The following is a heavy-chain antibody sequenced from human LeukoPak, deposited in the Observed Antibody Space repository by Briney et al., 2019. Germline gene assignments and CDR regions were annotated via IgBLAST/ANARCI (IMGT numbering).Heavy chain of an antibody. D-gene: IGHD3-9*01. V-gene: IGHV3-74*01. CDR2: INSDGSST. J-gene: IGHJ4*02. CDR3: ARVSDILTGYYYFDY. Sequence: GGSLRLSCAASGFTFSSYWMHWVRQAPGKGLVWVSRINSDGSSTSYADSVKGRFTISRDNAKNTLYLQMNSLRAEDTAVYYCARVSDILTGYYYFDYRGQGTLVTVSS. CDR1: GFTFSSYW.